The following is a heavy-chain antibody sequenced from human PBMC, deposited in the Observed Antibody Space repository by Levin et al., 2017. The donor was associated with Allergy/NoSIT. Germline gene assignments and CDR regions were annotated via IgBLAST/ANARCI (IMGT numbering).Heavy chain of an antibody. V-gene: IGHV3-53*01. D-gene: IGHD1-14*01. CDR2: LYTGGST. CDR1: GFIVSSNH. CDR3: ARGTGFFDL. Sequence: GGSLRLSCAASGFIVSSNHMSWVRQAPGKGLEWVSTLYTGGSTNYADSVKGRFTISRDTSKNTLYLQMNSLRAEDTAVYYCARGTGFFDLWGQGTLVTVSS. J-gene: IGHJ4*02.